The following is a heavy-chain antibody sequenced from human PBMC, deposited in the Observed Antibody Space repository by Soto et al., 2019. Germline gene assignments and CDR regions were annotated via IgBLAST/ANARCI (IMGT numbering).Heavy chain of an antibody. V-gene: IGHV3-9*01. CDR3: ASTYSGYEDFDY. Sequence: DVQLVESGGGLVQPGRSLRLSCVASGFTFDDYAMHWVRQVPGKGLEWVSVISWNSAYIGYADSVKGRFTISRDNAKNSVSLQMNSLRTEDTALYYCASTYSGYEDFDYWGQGTLVTVSS. CDR2: ISWNSAYI. CDR1: GFTFDDYA. D-gene: IGHD5-12*01. J-gene: IGHJ4*02.